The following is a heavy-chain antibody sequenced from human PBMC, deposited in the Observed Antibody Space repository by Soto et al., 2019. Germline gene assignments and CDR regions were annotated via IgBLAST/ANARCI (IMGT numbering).Heavy chain of an antibody. Sequence: PGGSLRLSCAASGFTFSGYWMHWVRQAPGKGLVWVSRINSYGTTTSYADSVKGRFTISRDNGESTLYLQMNSLRAEDTALYYCAKDIDSSGYHPSSWGQGTQVTVSS. J-gene: IGHJ5*02. CDR3: AKDIDSSGYHPSS. CDR2: INSYGTTT. V-gene: IGHV3-74*01. CDR1: GFTFSGYW. D-gene: IGHD3-22*01.